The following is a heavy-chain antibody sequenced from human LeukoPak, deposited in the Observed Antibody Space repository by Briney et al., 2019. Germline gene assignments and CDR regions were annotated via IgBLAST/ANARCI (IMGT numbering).Heavy chain of an antibody. CDR1: GFIFSSYW. D-gene: IGHD4-17*01. CDR3: ARDPNYGDYLTDY. V-gene: IGHV3-7*01. Sequence: GGSLRLSCAASGFIFSSYWMSWVRQAPGKGLEWVANIKQDGSEKYYVDSVKGRFTISRDNAKNSLYLQMNSLRAEDTAVYYCARDPNYGDYLTDYWGQGTLVTVSS. J-gene: IGHJ4*02. CDR2: IKQDGSEK.